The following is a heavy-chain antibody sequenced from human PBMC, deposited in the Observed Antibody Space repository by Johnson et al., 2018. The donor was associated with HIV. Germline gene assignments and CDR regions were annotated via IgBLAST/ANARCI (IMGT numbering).Heavy chain of an antibody. CDR3: ARDTDYYDNSGHYFVDAFDI. J-gene: IGHJ3*02. Sequence: QVQLVESGGGVVQPGRSLRLSCAASGFTFSSYGMHWVRQAPGKGLEWVAVISYDGSNKYYADSVKGRFTISRDNAKNSLYLQMNSLRAEDTALYYCARDTDYYDNSGHYFVDAFDIWGQGTMVTVSS. CDR1: GFTFSSYG. D-gene: IGHD3-22*01. V-gene: IGHV3-33*05. CDR2: ISYDGSNK.